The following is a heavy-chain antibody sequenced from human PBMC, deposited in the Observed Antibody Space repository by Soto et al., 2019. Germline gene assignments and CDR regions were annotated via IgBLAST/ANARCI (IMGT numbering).Heavy chain of an antibody. CDR1: GFTFSSYS. Sequence: GGSLRLSCAASGFTFSSYSTNWVRQAPGKGLEWVSSISSSSSYIYYADSVKGRFTISRDNAKNSLYLQMNSLRAEDTAVYYCARVLAGPEDYYYGMDVWGQGTTVTVSS. D-gene: IGHD3-9*01. CDR2: ISSSSSYI. CDR3: ARVLAGPEDYYYGMDV. V-gene: IGHV3-21*01. J-gene: IGHJ6*02.